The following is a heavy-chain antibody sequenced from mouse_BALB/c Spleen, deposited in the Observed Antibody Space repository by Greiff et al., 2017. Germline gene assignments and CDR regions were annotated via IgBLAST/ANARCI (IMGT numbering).Heavy chain of an antibody. CDR3: ARSGNYDHYYAMDY. CDR2: INPSTGYT. V-gene: IGHV1-7*01. J-gene: IGHJ4*01. D-gene: IGHD2-1*01. Sequence: QVQLQQSGAELAKPGASVKMSCKASGYTFTSYWMHWVKQRPGQGLEWIGYINPSTGYTEYNQKFKDKATLTADKSSSTAYMQLSSLTSEDSAVYYCARSGNYDHYYAMDYWGQGTSVTVSS. CDR1: GYTFTSYW.